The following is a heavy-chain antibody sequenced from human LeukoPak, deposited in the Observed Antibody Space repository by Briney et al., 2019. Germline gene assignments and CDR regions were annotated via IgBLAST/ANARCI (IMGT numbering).Heavy chain of an antibody. CDR2: ISGSDDNT. CDR3: AKGAGTTFRFRTYSYFYHMDA. V-gene: IGHV3-23*01. J-gene: IGHJ6*03. CDR1: GFTFSAYA. Sequence: PGGSLRLSCAASGFTFSAYAMSWVRQAPGKGLEWVSSISGSDDNTYYADSVKGRFTISRDNSKNTLYLQMNSLRAEDTAVYYCAKGAGTTFRFRTYSYFYHMDAWGKGTTVTVSS. D-gene: IGHD1-7*01.